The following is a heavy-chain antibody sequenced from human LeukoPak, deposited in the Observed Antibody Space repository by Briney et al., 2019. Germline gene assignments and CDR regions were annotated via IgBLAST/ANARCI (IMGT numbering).Heavy chain of an antibody. D-gene: IGHD5-18*01. CDR3: AREGDTAMGIDY. CDR2: IYYSGST. CDR1: GGSISSGDYY. J-gene: IGHJ4*02. V-gene: IGHV4-30-4*01. Sequence: PSETLSLTCTVSGGSISSGDYYWSWIRQPPGKGLEWIGYIYYSGSTYYNPSLKSRVTISVDTSKNQFSLKLSSVTAADTAVYYSAREGDTAMGIDYWGQGTLVTVSS.